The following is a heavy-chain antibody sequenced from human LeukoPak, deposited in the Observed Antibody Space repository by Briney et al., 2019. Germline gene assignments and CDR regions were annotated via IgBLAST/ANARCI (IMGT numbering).Heavy chain of an antibody. CDR3: AGSSGPNWFDP. CDR2: SYSSGST. CDR1: GFTVSSSF. V-gene: IGHV3-53*01. D-gene: IGHD6-19*01. J-gene: IGHJ5*02. Sequence: GGSLRLSCAVSGFTVSSSFMSWVRQAPGKGLEWVSVSYSSGSTYPADSVKGRFTISTDNAKNTLYLQMNSLRAEDTAVYYCAGSSGPNWFDPWGQGTLVTVSS.